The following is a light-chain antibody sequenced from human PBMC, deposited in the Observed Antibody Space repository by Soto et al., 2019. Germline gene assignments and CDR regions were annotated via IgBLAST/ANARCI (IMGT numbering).Light chain of an antibody. Sequence: DIQMTQSTSTLSASVGDRVTITCRSSQGISSWLAWYQQKPGKAPKLLIYQASTLESGVSSRFSGSGSGTEFTLTISSLLPDDFAYYYCQQYITYPVTFGQGTKVELK. CDR2: QAS. CDR1: QGISSW. J-gene: IGKJ1*01. CDR3: QQYITYPVT. V-gene: IGKV1-5*03.